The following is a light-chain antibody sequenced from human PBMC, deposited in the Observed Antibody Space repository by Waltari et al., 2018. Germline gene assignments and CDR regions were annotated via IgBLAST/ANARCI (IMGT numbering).Light chain of an antibody. CDR1: QSVLYSSNNRNF. CDR3: QQYYSTPPT. CDR2: WAS. J-gene: IGKJ5*01. Sequence: DIVMTQSPDSLAVSLGERATINCKSSQSVLYSSNNRNFLAWYQKKPGQPPKLLISWASTRESGVPDRFSGSGSGTDFTRIFGSLQAEDVAVYYCQQYYSTPPTFGQGTRLEIK. V-gene: IGKV4-1*01.